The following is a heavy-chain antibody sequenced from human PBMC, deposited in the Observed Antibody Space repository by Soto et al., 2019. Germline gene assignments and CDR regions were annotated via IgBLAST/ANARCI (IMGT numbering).Heavy chain of an antibody. V-gene: IGHV1-2*02. J-gene: IGHJ4*02. CDR2: INPNSGGT. CDR1: GYTFTGYY. CDR3: ARDPNSPQWELLPVYYFDY. D-gene: IGHD1-26*01. Sequence: ASVKVSCKASGYTFTGYYMHWVRQAPGQGLEWMGWINPNSGGTNYAQKSQGRVTMTRDTSISTAYMELSRLRSDDTAVYYCARDPNSPQWELLPVYYFDYWGQGTLVTVSS.